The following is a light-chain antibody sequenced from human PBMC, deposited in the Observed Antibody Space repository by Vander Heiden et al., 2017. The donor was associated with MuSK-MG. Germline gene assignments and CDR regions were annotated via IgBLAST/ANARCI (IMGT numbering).Light chain of an antibody. Sequence: IVMTQSPDSLTVSLGERATIDCKSSQSLLYSSNNKNYLVWYQQKPGQPPKLLISWASTRESGVPDRFSGSGSETDFTLTVNSLQAEDVGVYYCQQYDTSPWTFGPGTMVEIK. V-gene: IGKV4-1*01. J-gene: IGKJ1*01. CDR2: WAS. CDR3: QQYDTSPWT. CDR1: QSLLYSSNNKNY.